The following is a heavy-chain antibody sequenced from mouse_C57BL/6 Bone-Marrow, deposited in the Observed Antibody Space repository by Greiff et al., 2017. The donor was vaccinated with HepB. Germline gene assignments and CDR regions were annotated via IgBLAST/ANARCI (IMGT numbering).Heavy chain of an antibody. CDR1: GFTFSDYG. D-gene: IGHD1-1*01. V-gene: IGHV5-17*01. CDR2: ISSGSSTI. Sequence: DVQLVESGGGLVKPGGSLKLSCAASGFTFSDYGMHWVRQAPEKGLEWVAYISSGSSTIYYADTVKGRFTISRDNAKNTLFLQMTSLRSEDTAMYYCASPYYYGSSYDFAYWGQGTLVTVSA. CDR3: ASPYYYGSSYDFAY. J-gene: IGHJ3*01.